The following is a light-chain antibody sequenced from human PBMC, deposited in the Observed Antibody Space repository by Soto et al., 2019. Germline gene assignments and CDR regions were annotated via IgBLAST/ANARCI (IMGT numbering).Light chain of an antibody. CDR3: TSYTSITTPDYV. Sequence: QSALTQPASVSGSPGQSITISCTGTSSDVGRYNYVSWYQQHPGKAPKLMIYDVNNRPSGVSSRFSGSKSGNTASLTISGLQAEDDADYYCTSYTSITTPDYVFGTGTKVTVL. CDR1: SSDVGRYNY. V-gene: IGLV2-14*01. J-gene: IGLJ1*01. CDR2: DVN.